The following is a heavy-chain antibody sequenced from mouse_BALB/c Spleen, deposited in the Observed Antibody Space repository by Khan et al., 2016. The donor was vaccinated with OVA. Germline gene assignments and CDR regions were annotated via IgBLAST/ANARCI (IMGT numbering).Heavy chain of an antibody. CDR2: INPHIGET. J-gene: IGHJ2*01. D-gene: IGHD1-1*01. CDR3: ARCYGSDFDY. CDR1: GYSFTGYF. Sequence: VQLQQSGPELVKPGASVKISCKASGYSFTGYFMNWVIQSRGKSLEWIGRINPHIGETFYNQKFKGKATLTVDESSSTAHMELRSLASEDSAVYYCARCYGSDFDYWGQGTTLTVSS. V-gene: IGHV1-20*02.